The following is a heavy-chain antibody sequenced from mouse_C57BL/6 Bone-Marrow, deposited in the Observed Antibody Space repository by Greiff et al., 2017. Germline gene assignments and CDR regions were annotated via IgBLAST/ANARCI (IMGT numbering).Heavy chain of an antibody. V-gene: IGHV5-4*01. D-gene: IGHD1-1*01. CDR1: GFTFSSYA. J-gene: IGHJ2*01. Sequence: DVKLQESGGGLVKPGGSLKLSCAASGFTFSSYAMYWVRQTPETRLEWVATISDGGSYTYYPDNVKGRFTISRDNAKNNLYLQMSNLKSEDTAMYYCAREYYGSSWVDYWGQGTTLTVSS. CDR3: AREYYGSSWVDY. CDR2: ISDGGSYT.